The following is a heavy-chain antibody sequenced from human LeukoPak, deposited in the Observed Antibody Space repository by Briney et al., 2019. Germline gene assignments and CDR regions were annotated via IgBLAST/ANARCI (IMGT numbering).Heavy chain of an antibody. CDR3: ARDSYWLGGTIGAVDI. D-gene: IGHD3-10*01. CDR1: GFTFSSYA. CDR2: ISYDGSNK. Sequence: GGSLRLSCAASGFTFSSYAMHWVRQAPGKGLEWVAVISYDGSNKYYADSVKGRFTISRDNSKNTLYLQMNSLRAEDTALYYCARDSYWLGGTIGAVDIWGQGTMVTVSS. J-gene: IGHJ3*02. V-gene: IGHV3-30-3*01.